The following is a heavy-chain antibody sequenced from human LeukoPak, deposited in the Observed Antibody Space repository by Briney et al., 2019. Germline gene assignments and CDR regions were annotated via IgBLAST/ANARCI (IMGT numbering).Heavy chain of an antibody. CDR1: GLSLNNYA. D-gene: IGHD1-26*01. V-gene: IGHV3-23*01. CDR3: AGSLLDY. J-gene: IGHJ4*02. CDR2: SSSSDDGK. Sequence: GGSLRLSCTASGLSLNNYAMSWVRQVPGKGLEWVSASSSSDDGKWYAESVRGRFTISRDTSKNTVYLQMNSLRAEDTAVYYCAGSLLDYWGQGTLVTVSS.